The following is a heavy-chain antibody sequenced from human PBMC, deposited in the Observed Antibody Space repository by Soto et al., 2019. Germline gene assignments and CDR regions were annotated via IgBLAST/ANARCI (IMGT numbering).Heavy chain of an antibody. CDR3: AREDTAMVTGAFDI. CDR2: ISYDGSNK. D-gene: IGHD5-18*01. J-gene: IGHJ3*02. CDR1: GFTFSSYA. Sequence: QVQLVESGGGVVQPGRSLRLSCAASGFTFSSYAMHWVRQAPGKGLEWVAVISYDGSNKYYADSVKGRFTISRDNSKNTLYLQMNSLRAEDTAVYYCAREDTAMVTGAFDIWGQGTMVTVSS. V-gene: IGHV3-30-3*01.